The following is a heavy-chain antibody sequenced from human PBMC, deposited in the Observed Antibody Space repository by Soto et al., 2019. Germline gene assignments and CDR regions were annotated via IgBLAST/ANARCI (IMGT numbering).Heavy chain of an antibody. CDR2: INPSGGST. CDR1: GYTFTSYY. V-gene: IGHV1-46*01. CDR3: ARETPYGSGSPYGMDV. J-gene: IGHJ6*01. D-gene: IGHD3-10*01. Sequence: ASVKVSCKASGYTFTSYYMHWVRQAPGQGLEWMGIINPSGGSTSYAQKFQGRVTMTRDTSTSTVYMELSSLRSEDTAVYYCARETPYGSGSPYGMDVWGQGTTVTVSS.